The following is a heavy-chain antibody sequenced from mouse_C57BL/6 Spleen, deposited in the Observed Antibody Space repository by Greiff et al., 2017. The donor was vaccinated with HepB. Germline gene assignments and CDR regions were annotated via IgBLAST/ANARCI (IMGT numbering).Heavy chain of an antibody. CDR2: INPNNGGT. D-gene: IGHD2-3*01. Sequence: EVQLQQSGPELVKPGASVKISCKASGYTFTDYYMNWVKQSHGKSLEWIGDINPNNGGTSYNQKFKGKATLTVDKSSSTAYMELRSLTSEDSAVYYCARLAPDGYLAYWGQGTLVTVSA. J-gene: IGHJ3*01. CDR3: ARLAPDGYLAY. V-gene: IGHV1-26*01. CDR1: GYTFTDYY.